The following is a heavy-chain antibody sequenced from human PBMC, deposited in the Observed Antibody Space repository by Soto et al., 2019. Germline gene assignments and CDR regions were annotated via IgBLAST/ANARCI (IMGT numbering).Heavy chain of an antibody. CDR2: ISAYNGNT. CDR3: ARDKVDNWNDLGGADWFDP. V-gene: IGHV1-18*04. D-gene: IGHD1-1*01. Sequence: QVQLVQSGAEVKKPGASVKVSCKASGYTFTSYGISWVRQAPGQGLEWMGWISAYNGNTNYAQKLQGRVTMTTDTSTSTAYIELRSLRSDDTDVYYCARDKVDNWNDLGGADWFDPWGQGTLVTVSS. J-gene: IGHJ5*02. CDR1: GYTFTSYG.